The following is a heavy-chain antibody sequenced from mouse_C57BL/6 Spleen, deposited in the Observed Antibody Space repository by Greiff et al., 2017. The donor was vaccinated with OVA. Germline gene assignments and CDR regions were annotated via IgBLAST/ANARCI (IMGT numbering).Heavy chain of an antibody. CDR1: GYTFTSYW. Sequence: VQLQQPGAELVRPGSSVKLSCKASGYTFTSYWMHWVKQRPIQGLEWIGNIDPSDSETHYNQKFKDKATLTVDKSSSTAYMQLSSLTSEASAVYYCARIYYGSSYDYWGQGTTLTVSS. CDR3: ARIYYGSSYDY. D-gene: IGHD1-1*01. V-gene: IGHV1-52*01. J-gene: IGHJ2*01. CDR2: IDPSDSET.